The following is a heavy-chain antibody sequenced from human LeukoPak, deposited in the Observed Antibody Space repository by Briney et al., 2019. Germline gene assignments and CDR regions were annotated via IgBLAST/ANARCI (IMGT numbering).Heavy chain of an antibody. CDR3: AKDRRAGSYDY. CDR1: GFTFSSYG. CDR2: ISGSGGNT. D-gene: IGHD3-10*01. V-gene: IGHV3-23*01. Sequence: GGSLRLSCAASGFTFSSYGMSWVRQAPGKGLGWVSAISGSGGNTYYADSVKGRFTISRDNSKNTLYLQMNSLRAEDTAVYYCAKDRRAGSYDYWGQGTLVTVSS. J-gene: IGHJ4*02.